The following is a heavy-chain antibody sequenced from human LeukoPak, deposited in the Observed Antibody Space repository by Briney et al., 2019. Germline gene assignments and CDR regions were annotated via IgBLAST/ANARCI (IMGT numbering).Heavy chain of an antibody. J-gene: IGHJ4*02. CDR1: GFTFDDYA. D-gene: IGHD6-6*01. CDR2: ISWNSVSI. V-gene: IGHV3-9*01. Sequence: GGSLRLSCTASGFTFDDYAMHWVRQAPGKGLEWVSGISWNSVSIDYADSMKGRFTISRDNAKNSLYLQMNSLRAEDTAVYYCARDRAYSSSSGDYWGQGTLVTVSS. CDR3: ARDRAYSSSSGDY.